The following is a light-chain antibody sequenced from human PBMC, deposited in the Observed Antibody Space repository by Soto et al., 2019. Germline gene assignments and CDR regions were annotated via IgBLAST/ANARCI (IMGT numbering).Light chain of an antibody. V-gene: IGKV1-5*03. CDR2: KAS. CDR3: QQYHIYSGT. CDR1: QTIDSW. J-gene: IGKJ1*01. Sequence: DIQMTQSPSTLSASVGDRVTITCRASQTIDSWLAWYQQRPGKPPNLLIYKASTLASGVPSRFSSSGSGTELTLTINSLQPDDFATYYCQQYHIYSGTFGQGTKVDIK.